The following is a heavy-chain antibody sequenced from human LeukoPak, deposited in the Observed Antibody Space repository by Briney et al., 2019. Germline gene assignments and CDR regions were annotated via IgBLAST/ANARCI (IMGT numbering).Heavy chain of an antibody. CDR3: ARCYAITMVRGVTSLSYDY. V-gene: IGHV1-2*02. CDR1: GYTFTGYY. J-gene: IGHJ4*02. CDR2: INPNSGGT. D-gene: IGHD3-10*01. Sequence: ASVKVSCKASGYTFTGYYMHWVRQAPGQGLEWMGWINPNSGGTNYAQKFQGRVTMTRDTSISTAYMELSRLRSDDTAVYYCARCYAITMVRGVTSLSYDYWGQGTLVTVSS.